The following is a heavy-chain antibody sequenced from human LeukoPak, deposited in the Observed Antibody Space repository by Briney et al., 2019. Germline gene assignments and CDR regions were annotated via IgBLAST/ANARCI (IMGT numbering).Heavy chain of an antibody. CDR3: ARDGASNWNDLGFFDY. D-gene: IGHD1-20*01. CDR2: ISGSGVST. CDR1: GFTFSSCA. J-gene: IGHJ4*02. Sequence: GGSLRLSCAASGFTFSSCAMSWVRQAPGKGLEWVSVISGSGVSTFYADSVKGRFTISRDNSKNTLYLQMNSLRAEDTAVYYCARDGASNWNDLGFFDYWGQGTLVTVSS. V-gene: IGHV3-23*01.